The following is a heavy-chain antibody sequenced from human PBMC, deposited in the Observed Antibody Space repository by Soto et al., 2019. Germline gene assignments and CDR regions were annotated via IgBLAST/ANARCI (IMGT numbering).Heavy chain of an antibody. CDR1: GGSISSYY. V-gene: IGHV4-59*08. D-gene: IGHD2-15*01. CDR3: VRFWPPPYSDAFTDYTDAFDY. CDR2: IYYNVNT. Sequence: SETLALTCTVSGGSISSYYWSWIRQPPGKGLEWIGYIYYNVNTNYNPSLKSRVTISVDTSKNQFSLKLSSVTAADTAVYYCVRFWPPPYSDAFTDYTDAFDYWGQGTLVIGSS. J-gene: IGHJ4*02.